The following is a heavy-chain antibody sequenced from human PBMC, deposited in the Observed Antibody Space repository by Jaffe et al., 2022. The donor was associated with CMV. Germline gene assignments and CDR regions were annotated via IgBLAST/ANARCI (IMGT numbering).Heavy chain of an antibody. V-gene: IGHV3-21*01. J-gene: IGHJ5*02. CDR2: ISSSSSYI. CDR3: ARDWGVGYLEPVFDP. Sequence: EVQLVESGGGLVKPGGSLRLSCAASGFTFSSYSMNWVRQAPGKGLEWVSSISSSSSYIYYADSVKGRFTISRDNAKNSLYLQMNSLRAEDTAVYYCARDWGVGYLEPVFDPWGQGTLVTVSS. D-gene: IGHD1-20*01. CDR1: GFTFSSYS.